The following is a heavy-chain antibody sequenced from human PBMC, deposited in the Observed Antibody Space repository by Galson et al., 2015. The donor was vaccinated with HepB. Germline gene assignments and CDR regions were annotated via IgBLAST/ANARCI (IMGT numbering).Heavy chain of an antibody. D-gene: IGHD2-21*02. CDR3: ARGGLTAFDY. CDR2: INPTRGDA. J-gene: IGHJ4*02. V-gene: IGHV1-2*06. CDR1: GYTFTDNY. Sequence: SVKVSCKASGYTFTDNYMHWVRRAPGQGLEWMGRINPTRGDANYAQKFQGRVTMTRDTSISTAFLELSGLRSDDTAVYHCARGGLTAFDYWSQGTQVTVSS.